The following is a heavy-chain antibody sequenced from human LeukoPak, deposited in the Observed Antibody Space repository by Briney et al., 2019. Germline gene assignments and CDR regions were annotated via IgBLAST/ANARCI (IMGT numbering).Heavy chain of an antibody. CDR1: GFTFSDYY. CDR2: ISSSSATI. J-gene: IGHJ5*02. V-gene: IGHV3-11*01. Sequence: GGSLRLSCAVSGFTFSDYYMSWIRQAPGKGLEWVSSISSSSATIYYADSVKGRFTISRDNARNSLYLQMNSLRAEDTAVYYCARAKHYYGSGSYRPFDPWGQGTLVTVSS. CDR3: ARAKHYYGSGSYRPFDP. D-gene: IGHD3-10*01.